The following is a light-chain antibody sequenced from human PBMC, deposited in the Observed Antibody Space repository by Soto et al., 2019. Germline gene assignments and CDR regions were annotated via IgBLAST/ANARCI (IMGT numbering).Light chain of an antibody. CDR2: DVS. Sequence: QSALTQPRSVSGSPGQSVTISCSGTSSDVGNYNYVSWYQHHPGKAPKLMIYDVSKRPSGVPDRFSGSKSGNTASLTISGLQAEDKADYYCCSYAGSYSVIFGGGTKLTVL. CDR3: CSYAGSYSVI. J-gene: IGLJ2*01. CDR1: SSDVGNYNY. V-gene: IGLV2-11*01.